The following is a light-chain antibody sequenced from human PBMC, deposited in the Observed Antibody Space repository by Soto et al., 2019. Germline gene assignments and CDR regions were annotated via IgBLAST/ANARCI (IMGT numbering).Light chain of an antibody. CDR3: GTWDDSLRAGV. V-gene: IGLV1-51*01. J-gene: IGLJ3*02. CDR2: DNN. CDR1: TSNIGNNY. Sequence: QSVLTQPPPVSAAPGQKVTISCSGSTSNIGNNYVSWYQQLPGTAPKLLTYDNNKRPSGIPDRFSDSRSGTSATLDITGLQTGDEADYYCGTWDDSLRAGVFGGGTKLTVL.